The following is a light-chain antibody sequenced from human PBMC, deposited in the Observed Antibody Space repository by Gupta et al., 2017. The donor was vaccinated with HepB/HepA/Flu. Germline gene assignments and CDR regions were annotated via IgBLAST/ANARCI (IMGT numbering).Light chain of an antibody. CDR2: DAS. J-gene: IGKJ4*01. V-gene: IGKV1-33*01. CDR3: QQYDNLPLT. CDR1: QDISNY. Sequence: DINITQSPSSLSASVGDRVTITCQASQDISNYLNWYQQKPGKAPKLLIYDASNLETGVPSRFSGSGSGTDFTFTISSLQPEDIATYYCQQYDNLPLTFGGGTKVEIK.